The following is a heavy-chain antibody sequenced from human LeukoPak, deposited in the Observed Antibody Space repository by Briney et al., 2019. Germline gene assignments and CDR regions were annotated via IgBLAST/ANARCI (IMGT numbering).Heavy chain of an antibody. D-gene: IGHD6-13*01. V-gene: IGHV4-59*08. Sequence: SDTLSLTCTVSGGSISNYYWSWIRQPPGKGLEWIGFIYYTGRTNDNPSLKSRVTISVDTSWNQFSLKLNSVTAADTAVVTAAGTRGYYFDYWGQGTLVTVSS. CDR3: AGTRGYYFDY. CDR1: GGSISNYY. CDR2: IYYTGRT. J-gene: IGHJ4*02.